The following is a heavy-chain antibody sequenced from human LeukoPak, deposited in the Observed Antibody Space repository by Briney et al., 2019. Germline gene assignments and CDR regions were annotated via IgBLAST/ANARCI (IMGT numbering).Heavy chain of an antibody. Sequence: SETLSLTCTVSGDSISGFYWSWIRQAAGKGLEWIGHIYTSGSTNYNPSLKSRVTMSVDMSKNQFSLKLRSVTAADTAVYYCASSDGLPPRSDSSYDVFDYWGQGTLVTVSS. V-gene: IGHV4-4*07. CDR2: IYTSGST. CDR1: GDSISGFY. J-gene: IGHJ4*02. D-gene: IGHD5-12*01. CDR3: ASSDGLPPRSDSSYDVFDY.